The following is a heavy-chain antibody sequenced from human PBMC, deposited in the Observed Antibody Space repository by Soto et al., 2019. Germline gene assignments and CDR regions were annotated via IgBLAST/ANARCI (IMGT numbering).Heavy chain of an antibody. D-gene: IGHD4-4*01. CDR2: IWYDGSNK. CDR1: GFTFSSYG. CDR3: ARGPFGDYSNFDY. J-gene: IGHJ4*02. V-gene: IGHV3-33*01. Sequence: GGSLRLSCAASGFTFSSYGMHWVRQAPGKGLEWVAVIWYDGSNKYYADSVKGRFTISRDNSKNTLYLQMNSLRAEDTAVYYCARGPFGDYSNFDYWGQGTLVTVSS.